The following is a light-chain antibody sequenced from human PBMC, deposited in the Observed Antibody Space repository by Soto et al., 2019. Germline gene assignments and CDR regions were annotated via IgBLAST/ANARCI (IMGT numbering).Light chain of an antibody. CDR2: SNN. Sequence: QSVLTQPPSASGTPGQRVTISCSGSSSNIGINTVNWYQQLPGTAPKLLIYSNNQRPSGVPDRFSGSKSGTSASLAISGLQSEDEADYYCAAWDDSLNGQVVFGGGTKLTVL. CDR1: SSNIGINT. J-gene: IGLJ2*01. V-gene: IGLV1-44*01. CDR3: AAWDDSLNGQVV.